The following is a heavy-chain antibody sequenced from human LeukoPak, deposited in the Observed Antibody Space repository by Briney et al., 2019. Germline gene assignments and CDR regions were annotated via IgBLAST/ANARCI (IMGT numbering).Heavy chain of an antibody. D-gene: IGHD6-19*01. J-gene: IGHJ4*02. Sequence: SETLSLTCTVSGYSISSGYYWGWIRQPPGKGLEWIGYIYYSGSTNYNPSLKSRVTISVDTSKNQFSLKLSSVTAADTAVYYCARMTSPAGYSSGWLGYWGQGTLVTVSS. CDR3: ARMTSPAGYSSGWLGY. V-gene: IGHV4-61*01. CDR1: GYSISSGYY. CDR2: IYYSGST.